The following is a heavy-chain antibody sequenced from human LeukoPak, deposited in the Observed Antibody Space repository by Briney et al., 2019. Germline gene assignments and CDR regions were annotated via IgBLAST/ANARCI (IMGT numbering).Heavy chain of an antibody. CDR2: INWKGDST. Sequence: PGRSLRLSCAASGFTFDDYGMSWVRQAPGKGLEWVSGINWKGDSTGYADSVKGRFTISRDNARNSLYVQMNSLRVEDTALYYCVRDSQVGAPPQAPFASWGQGTLVTVSS. CDR1: GFTFDDYG. CDR3: VRDSQVGAPPQAPFAS. D-gene: IGHD1-26*01. J-gene: IGHJ4*02. V-gene: IGHV3-20*04.